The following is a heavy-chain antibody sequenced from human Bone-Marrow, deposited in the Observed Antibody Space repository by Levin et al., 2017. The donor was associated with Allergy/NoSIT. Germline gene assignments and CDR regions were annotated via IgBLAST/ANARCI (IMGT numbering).Heavy chain of an antibody. V-gene: IGHV3-30*18. Sequence: GGSLRLSCAASGFSFSTYGMYWVRQAPGKGLEWVALISNDGNKRDYAESVRGRFTISRDNSKNTLYLQMNSLRTEDTAVYHCAKDRGFLEWLSPSYGMDVWGQGTTVIVSS. D-gene: IGHD3-3*01. CDR1: GFSFSTYG. CDR2: ISNDGNKR. CDR3: AKDRGFLEWLSPSYGMDV. J-gene: IGHJ6*02.